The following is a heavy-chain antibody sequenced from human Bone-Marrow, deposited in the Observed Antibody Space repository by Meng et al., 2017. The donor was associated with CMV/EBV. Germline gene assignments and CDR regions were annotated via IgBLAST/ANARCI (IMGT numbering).Heavy chain of an antibody. D-gene: IGHD2-8*01. V-gene: IGHV3-9*01. CDR1: GFTFDDYA. J-gene: IGHJ4*02. CDR2: ISWNSGSI. CDR3: AKDNEGYCTNGVCYTFDY. Sequence: SLKISCAASGFTFDDYAMHWVRQAPGKGLEWVSGISWNSGSIGYADSVKGRFTISRDNAKNSLYLQMNSLRAEDTALYYCAKDNEGYCTNGVCYTFDYWGQGKLVTVSS.